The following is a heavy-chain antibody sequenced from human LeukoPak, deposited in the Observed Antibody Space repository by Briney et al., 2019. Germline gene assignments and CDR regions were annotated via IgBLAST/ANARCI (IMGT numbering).Heavy chain of an antibody. D-gene: IGHD1-7*01. V-gene: IGHV1-2*02. Sequence: ASVKVSCKASGYTFTGYYMHWVRQAPGQGLEWMGWINHNSGGTNYAQKFQGRVTMTRDTSISTAYMELSRLRSDDTAVYYCARFNWNYPLDYWGQGTLVTVSS. CDR3: ARFNWNYPLDY. CDR2: INHNSGGT. CDR1: GYTFTGYY. J-gene: IGHJ4*02.